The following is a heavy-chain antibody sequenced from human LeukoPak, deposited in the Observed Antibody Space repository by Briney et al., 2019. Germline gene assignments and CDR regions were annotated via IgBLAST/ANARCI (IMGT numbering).Heavy chain of an antibody. CDR3: ARVGAVGGVFRAFDI. D-gene: IGHD3-16*01. CDR1: GFTARSNY. Sequence: GGSLRLSCAASGFTARSNYMSWVRQAPGKGLEWVSGFYGGGSTDYADSVKGRFTISRDNSKNTLYLQMNSLRAEDTAVYYCARVGAVGGVFRAFDIWGQGTMVTVSS. J-gene: IGHJ3*02. CDR2: FYGGGST. V-gene: IGHV3-66*01.